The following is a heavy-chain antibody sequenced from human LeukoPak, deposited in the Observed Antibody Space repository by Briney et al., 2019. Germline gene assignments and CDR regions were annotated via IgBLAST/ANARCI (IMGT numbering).Heavy chain of an antibody. Sequence: PGGSLRLSCAASGFIFSGSAMHWVRQASGKGLEWVGRIRSKANSYATVYAASVNGRFTISRDDSKNTAFLQMHSLKTEDTAVYYCARDQYDTWSRRGDFDSWGQGTLVIVSS. CDR2: IRSKANSYAT. CDR1: GFIFSGSA. D-gene: IGHD3-3*01. V-gene: IGHV3-73*01. J-gene: IGHJ4*02. CDR3: ARDQYDTWSRRGDFDS.